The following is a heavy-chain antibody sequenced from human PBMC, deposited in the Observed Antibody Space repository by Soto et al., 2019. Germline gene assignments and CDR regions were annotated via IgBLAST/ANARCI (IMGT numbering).Heavy chain of an antibody. V-gene: IGHV1-3*01. CDR3: ARAAQWLTGDY. CDR1: GYTFTSYA. J-gene: IGHJ4*02. CDR2: INAGNGNT. D-gene: IGHD6-19*01. Sequence: GASVKVSCKASGYTFTSYAMHWVRQAPGQRLEWMGWINAGNGNTKYSQRFQGRVTITRDTSASTAYMELSSLRSEDTAVYYCARAAQWLTGDYWGQGTLVTVSS.